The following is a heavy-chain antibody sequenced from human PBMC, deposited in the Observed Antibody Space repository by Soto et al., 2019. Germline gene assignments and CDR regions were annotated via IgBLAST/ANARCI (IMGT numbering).Heavy chain of an antibody. V-gene: IGHV4-30-4*01. J-gene: IGHJ5*02. CDR3: ARHRYGSGSLYNWFDP. CDR1: GGSISSGYYY. D-gene: IGHD3-10*01. Sequence: SETLSLTCTVSGGSISSGYYYWSWIRQHPGKGLEWIGYIYYSGSTYYNPSLKSRITISVDTSKNQFSLKLSSVTAADTAVYYCARHRYGSGSLYNWFDPGGQGTLVPVSS. CDR2: IYYSGST.